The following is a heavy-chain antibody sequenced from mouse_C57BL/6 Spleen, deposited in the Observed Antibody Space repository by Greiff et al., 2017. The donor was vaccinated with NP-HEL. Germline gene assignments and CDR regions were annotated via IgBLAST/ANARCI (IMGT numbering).Heavy chain of an antibody. CDR1: GFNIKDYY. D-gene: IGHD1-3*01. Sequence: VQLQQSGAELVKPGASVKLSCTASGFNIKDYYMHWVKQRTEPGLEWIGRIDPEDGETKYDPKFPGKATITEDTSSNTAVLHLSSLTSEDTAVYYCARGGSGDWYFDVWGTGTTVTVSS. CDR3: ARGGSGDWYFDV. CDR2: IDPEDGET. J-gene: IGHJ1*03. V-gene: IGHV14-2*01.